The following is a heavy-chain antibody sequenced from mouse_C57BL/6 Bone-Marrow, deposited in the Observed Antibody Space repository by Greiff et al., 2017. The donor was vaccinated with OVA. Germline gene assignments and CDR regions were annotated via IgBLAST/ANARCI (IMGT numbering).Heavy chain of an antibody. V-gene: IGHV1-50*01. CDR3: ARVCGYFDV. J-gene: IGHJ1*03. D-gene: IGHD2-10*02. Sequence: VQLQQPGAELVKPGASVKLSCKASGYTFTSYWMQWVKQRPGQGLEWIGEIDPSDSYTNYNQKFKGKATLTVDTASSTAYMQLSSLTSEDSAVYYCARVCGYFDVWGTGTAVTVSS. CDR2: IDPSDSYT. CDR1: GYTFTSYW.